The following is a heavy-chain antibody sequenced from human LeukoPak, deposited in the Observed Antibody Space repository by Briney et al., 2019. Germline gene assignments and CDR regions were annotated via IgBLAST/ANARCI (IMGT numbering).Heavy chain of an antibody. V-gene: IGHV3-30*02. CDR1: GFTFSSYG. CDR3: RVRGDNYMDV. D-gene: IGHD3-10*01. CDR2: IRYDGSNK. Sequence: AGGSLRLSCAASGFTFSSYGMHWVRQAPGKGLEWVAFIRYDGSNKYYADSVKGRFTISRDNSKNTLYLQMNGLRAEDTAVYYCRVRGDNYMDVWGKGTTVTVSS. J-gene: IGHJ6*03.